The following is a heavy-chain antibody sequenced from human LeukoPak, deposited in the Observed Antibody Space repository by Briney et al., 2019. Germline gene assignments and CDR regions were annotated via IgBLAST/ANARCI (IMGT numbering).Heavy chain of an antibody. CDR1: GGSFSGYY. CDR2: INHSGST. Sequence: SETLSLTCAVYGGSFSGYYWSWIRQPPGKGLEWIGEINHSGSTNYNPSLKSRVTIPVDTSKNQFSLKLSSVTAADTAVYYCARVLRITMIVVVIYAFDIWGQGTMVTVSS. CDR3: ARVLRITMIVVVIYAFDI. D-gene: IGHD3-22*01. J-gene: IGHJ3*02. V-gene: IGHV4-34*01.